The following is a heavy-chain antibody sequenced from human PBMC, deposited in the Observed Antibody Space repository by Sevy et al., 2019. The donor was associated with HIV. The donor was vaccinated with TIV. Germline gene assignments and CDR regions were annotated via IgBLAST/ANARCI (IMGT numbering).Heavy chain of an antibody. V-gene: IGHV3-74*01. CDR1: GFTFSSYW. CDR3: ARAMVRGSYYFDY. J-gene: IGHJ4*02. CDR2: INSDGSST. D-gene: IGHD3-10*01. Sequence: GGSLRLSCAASGFTFSSYWMHWVRQAPGKGLVWVSRINSDGSSTSYADSVKGRFTISRDNVKNTLYLQMNSLRAEDTAVYYCARAMVRGSYYFDYWGQGTLVTVSS.